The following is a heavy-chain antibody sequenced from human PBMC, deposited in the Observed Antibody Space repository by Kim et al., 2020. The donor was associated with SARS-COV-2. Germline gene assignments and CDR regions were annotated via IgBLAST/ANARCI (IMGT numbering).Heavy chain of an antibody. D-gene: IGHD6-19*01. CDR3: AIVAGRRLDAFDI. Sequence: YAQKFQGRVTMTEDTSTDTAYMELSSLRSEDTAVYYCAIVAGRRLDAFDIWGQGTMVTVSS. V-gene: IGHV1-24*01. J-gene: IGHJ3*02.